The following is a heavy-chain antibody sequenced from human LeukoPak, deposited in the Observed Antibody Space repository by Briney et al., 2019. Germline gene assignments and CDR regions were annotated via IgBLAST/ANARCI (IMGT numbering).Heavy chain of an antibody. CDR1: GGSISNYY. D-gene: IGHD2-15*01. V-gene: IGHV4-59*01. J-gene: IGHJ4*02. CDR3: GRSTPGYCSGGSCYGFGYFDY. CDR2: IDDSGST. Sequence: SETLSLTCTVSGGSISNYYWSWIRQPPGKGLEWIGYIDDSGSTNYNPSLKSRVTISVDTSKNQFSLKLNSVTAADTAVYYCGRSTPGYCSGGSCYGFGYFDYWGQGTLVTVSS.